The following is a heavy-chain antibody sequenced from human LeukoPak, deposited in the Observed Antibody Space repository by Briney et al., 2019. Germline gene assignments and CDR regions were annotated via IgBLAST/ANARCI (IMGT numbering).Heavy chain of an antibody. CDR1: GGSISSGDYY. CDR3: ARELVNYYDSSVPFDY. D-gene: IGHD3-22*01. Sequence: SQTLSLTCTVSGGSISSGDYYWSWIRQPPAKGLEWIGYIYYSGSTYYNPSLKSRVTISVDTSKNQFSLKLSSVTAADTAVYYCARELVNYYDSSVPFDYWGQGTLVTVSS. V-gene: IGHV4-30-4*01. J-gene: IGHJ4*02. CDR2: IYYSGST.